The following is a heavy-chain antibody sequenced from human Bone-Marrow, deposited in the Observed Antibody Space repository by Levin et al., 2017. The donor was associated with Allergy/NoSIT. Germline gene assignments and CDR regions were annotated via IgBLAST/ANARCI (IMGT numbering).Heavy chain of an antibody. CDR1: GGSVSRGSYY. J-gene: IGHJ4*02. V-gene: IGHV4-61*01. Sequence: SETLSLTCTVSGGSVSRGSYYWSWIRQPPGKGLEWIAYIYHSGSTKYNPSLKSRVTISLDTSRNQFSLMLTFLTAADTADYYCARGSYFGGLSFDCWGKGTLVTVSS. CDR3: ARGSYFGGLSFDC. CDR2: IYHSGST. D-gene: IGHD4-23*01.